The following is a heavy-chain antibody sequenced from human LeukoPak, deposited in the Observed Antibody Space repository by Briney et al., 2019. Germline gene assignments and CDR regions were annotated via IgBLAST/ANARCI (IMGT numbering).Heavy chain of an antibody. CDR1: GFTFRSHG. Sequence: GGSLRLSCAASGFTFRSHGMHWVRQAPGKGLELVAGIWYDGSNEDYADSVKGRFTISRDNSKNTLYLQMNSLRVEDTAVYYCARDGQNGSPYATDVWGQGTTVTVSS. D-gene: IGHD5-24*01. V-gene: IGHV3-33*01. CDR3: ARDGQNGSPYATDV. CDR2: IWYDGSNE. J-gene: IGHJ6*02.